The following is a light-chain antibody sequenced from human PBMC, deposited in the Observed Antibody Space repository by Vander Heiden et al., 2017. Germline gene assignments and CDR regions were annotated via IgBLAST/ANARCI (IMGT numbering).Light chain of an antibody. CDR2: GAS. J-gene: IGKJ1*01. Sequence: ETVLTQSPDTLPVSPGARATLSCRASQSIRSNLAWFQQKPGQAPRLLIDGASTRATGIPARFSGSGSGTEFTLTISSLQSENFAVYYCQQYDKWPPKTFGQGTKVEIK. V-gene: IGKV3-15*01. CDR3: QQYDKWPPKT. CDR1: QSIRSN.